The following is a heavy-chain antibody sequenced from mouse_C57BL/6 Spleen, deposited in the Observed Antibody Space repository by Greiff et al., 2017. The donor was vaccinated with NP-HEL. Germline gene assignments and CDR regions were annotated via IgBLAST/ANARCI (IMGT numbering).Heavy chain of an antibody. J-gene: IGHJ2*01. D-gene: IGHD1-1*01. Sequence: VQRVESGAELVKPGASVKISCKASGYAFSSYWMNWVKQRPGKGLEWIGQIYPGDGDTNYNGKFKGKATLTADKSSSTAYMQLSSLTSEDSAVYFCARGYYGSSPLYFDYWGQGTTLTVSS. CDR2: IYPGDGDT. CDR1: GYAFSSYW. CDR3: ARGYYGSSPLYFDY. V-gene: IGHV1-80*01.